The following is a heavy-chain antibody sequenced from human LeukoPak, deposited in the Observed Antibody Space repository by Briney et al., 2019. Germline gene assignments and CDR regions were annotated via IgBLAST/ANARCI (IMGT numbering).Heavy chain of an antibody. CDR2: ISSNGRGT. Sequence: GGSLRLSCAASGFTFSTDAMHWVRQAPGEGLECVSAISSNGRGTYYVNSVKGRFTISRDNSKNTVYLQMASLGTEEMAVYYCTRWSASYYSWGQGTLVTVSS. D-gene: IGHD1-26*01. CDR1: GFTFSTDA. CDR3: TRWSASYYS. V-gene: IGHV3-64*01. J-gene: IGHJ5*02.